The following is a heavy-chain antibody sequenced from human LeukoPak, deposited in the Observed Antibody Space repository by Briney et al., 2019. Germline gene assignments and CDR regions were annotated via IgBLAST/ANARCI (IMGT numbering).Heavy chain of an antibody. J-gene: IGHJ4*02. V-gene: IGHV1-46*01. CDR3: AGDQLGSYGLGY. CDR2: INPSGGST. D-gene: IGHD5-18*01. Sequence: GASVKVSCKASGYTFTSYYMHWVRQAPGQGLEWMGIINPSGGSTSYARKFQGRVTMTRDTSTSTVYMELSSLRSEDTAVYYCAGDQLGSYGLGYWGQGTLVTVSS. CDR1: GYTFTSYY.